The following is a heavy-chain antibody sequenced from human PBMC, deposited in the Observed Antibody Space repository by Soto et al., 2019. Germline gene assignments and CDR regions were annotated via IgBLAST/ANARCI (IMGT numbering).Heavy chain of an antibody. CDR2: IYHSGST. CDR1: GGSISSSNW. Sequence: SETLSLTCAVSGGSISSSNWWSWVRQPPGKGLEWIGEIYHSGSTNYNPSLKSRVTISVDKSKNQFSLKLSSVTAADTAVYYCARRGYCTNGACYYGMDVWGQGTTVTVSS. D-gene: IGHD2-8*01. V-gene: IGHV4-4*02. J-gene: IGHJ6*02. CDR3: ARRGYCTNGACYYGMDV.